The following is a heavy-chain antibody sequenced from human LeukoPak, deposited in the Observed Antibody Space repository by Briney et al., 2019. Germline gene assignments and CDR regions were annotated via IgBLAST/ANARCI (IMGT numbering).Heavy chain of an antibody. Sequence: GGSLRLSCAASGFTFSSYEMNWVRQAPGKGLEWVSYISSSGSTIYYADSVKGRFTISRDNAKNSLYLQMNSLRAEDTAVYYCASASYGTSGDYYYYYYMDVWGKGTTVTISS. CDR2: ISSSGSTI. D-gene: IGHD3-10*01. V-gene: IGHV3-48*03. J-gene: IGHJ6*03. CDR3: ASASYGTSGDYYYYYYMDV. CDR1: GFTFSSYE.